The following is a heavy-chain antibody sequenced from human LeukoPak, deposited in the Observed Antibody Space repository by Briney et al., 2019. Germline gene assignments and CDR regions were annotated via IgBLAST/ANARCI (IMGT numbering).Heavy chain of an antibody. CDR2: IYYSGST. CDR1: GGSISCSSHY. Sequence: KPSETLSLTCTVSGGSISCSSHYWGWIRQPPGKGLEWLGGIYYSGSTYYNPSLRSRVTISVDTSKNQFSLKLSSVTAADTAVYYCTRRRANWYFDLWGRGTLVTVSS. CDR3: TRRRANWYFDL. V-gene: IGHV4-39*01. J-gene: IGHJ2*01.